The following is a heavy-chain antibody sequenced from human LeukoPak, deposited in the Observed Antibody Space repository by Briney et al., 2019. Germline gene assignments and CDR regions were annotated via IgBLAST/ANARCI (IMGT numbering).Heavy chain of an antibody. J-gene: IGHJ5*02. CDR2: IYSGGST. CDR3: AKSHSSSWYWFDP. V-gene: IGHV3-53*01. D-gene: IGHD6-13*01. Sequence: HPGGSLRLSCAASGFTVSSNYMSWVRQAPGKGLEWVSVIYSGGSTYYADSVKGRFTISRHNSKNTLYLQMNSLRAEDTAVYYCAKSHSSSWYWFDPWGQGTLVTVSS. CDR1: GFTVSSNY.